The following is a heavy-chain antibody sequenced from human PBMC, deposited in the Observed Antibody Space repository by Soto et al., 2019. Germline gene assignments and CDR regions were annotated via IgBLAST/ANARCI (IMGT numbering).Heavy chain of an antibody. CDR2: IIPIFGTE. V-gene: IGHV1-69*01. D-gene: IGHD3-10*01. CDR3: ARRPGSGYYYYYYGMDV. Sequence: QVQLVQSGAEVKKPGSSVKVSCKASGGTFSSYAISWVRQAPGQGLEWMGGIIPIFGTENYAQKFQGRVTITADESTSTAYMELSSLRSEDTAVYYCARRPGSGYYYYYYGMDVWGQGTTVTVSS. J-gene: IGHJ6*02. CDR1: GGTFSSYA.